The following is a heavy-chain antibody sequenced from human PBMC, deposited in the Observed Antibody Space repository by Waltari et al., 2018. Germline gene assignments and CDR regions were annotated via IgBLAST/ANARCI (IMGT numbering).Heavy chain of an antibody. V-gene: IGHV1-69*10. Sequence: QVQLVQSGAEVKKPGSSVKVSCKASGGTFSSYAISWVRQAPGQGLEWMGGILPLRVIANSAQKFQGRVTITADKATSTAYMELSSLRSEDTAVYYCARQFRHCSSTSCYKYFDYWGQGTLVTVSS. J-gene: IGHJ4*02. CDR1: GGTFSSYA. CDR2: ILPLRVIA. D-gene: IGHD2-2*02. CDR3: ARQFRHCSSTSCYKYFDY.